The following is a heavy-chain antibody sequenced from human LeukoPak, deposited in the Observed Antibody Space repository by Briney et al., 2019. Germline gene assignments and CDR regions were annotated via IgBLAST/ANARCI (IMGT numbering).Heavy chain of an antibody. J-gene: IGHJ5*02. CDR3: ARELGDTAMVRWFDP. D-gene: IGHD5-18*01. CDR2: INSSGSTI. Sequence: GGSLRLSCAASGFTFSSYEMNWVRQAPGKRLERVSYINSSGSTIYYADTVKGRFTISRDNAKISLYLQMKSLRAEDTAVYYCARELGDTAMVRWFDPWGQGTLVTVPS. CDR1: GFTFSSYE. V-gene: IGHV3-48*03.